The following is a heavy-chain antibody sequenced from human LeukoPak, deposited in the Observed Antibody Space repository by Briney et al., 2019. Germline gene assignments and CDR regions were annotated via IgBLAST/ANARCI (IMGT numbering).Heavy chain of an antibody. J-gene: IGHJ4*02. V-gene: IGHV3-23*01. CDR2: ISGSGGST. Sequence: GGTLRLSCAASGFTFSSYGMRWVRQAPGKGLEWVSAISGSGGSTYYADSVKGRFTISRDNSKNTLYLQMNSLRAEDTAVYYCARRAGGYSHPYDYWGQGILVTVSS. CDR3: ARRAGGYSHPYDY. D-gene: IGHD4-23*01. CDR1: GFTFSSYG.